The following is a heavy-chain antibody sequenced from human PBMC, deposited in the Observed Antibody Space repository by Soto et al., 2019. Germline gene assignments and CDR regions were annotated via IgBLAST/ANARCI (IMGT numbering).Heavy chain of an antibody. CDR3: ARGLITGSHYSGGWYYFDS. D-gene: IGHD6-19*01. V-gene: IGHV4-28*03. CDR1: GYSISSSNW. J-gene: IGHJ4*02. Sequence: PSEALSLTCAVSGYSISSSNWWGWIQQPPGKGLEWIGYIYYSGTTYYNPSLKSRVTMSVDTSKNQFSLKLTSVTAVDTAVYYCARGLITGSHYSGGWYYFDSWGQGTQVTVS. CDR2: IYYSGTT.